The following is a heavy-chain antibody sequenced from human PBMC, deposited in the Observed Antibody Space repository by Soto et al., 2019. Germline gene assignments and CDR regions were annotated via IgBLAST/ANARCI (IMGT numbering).Heavy chain of an antibody. J-gene: IGHJ4*02. D-gene: IGHD4-17*01. CDR1: GFTFSSYA. CDR3: ARDRSWRTTVVTLVDY. V-gene: IGHV3-30-3*01. Sequence: QVQMVESGGGVVQPGRSLRLSGAASGFTFSSYAMHWVRQAPGKGLDWVAVISYAGSNKYYADSVKGRFTISRDNAKNTLFLQMTSLRAEDTAVYYCARDRSWRTTVVTLVDYWGQGTLVTVSS. CDR2: ISYAGSNK.